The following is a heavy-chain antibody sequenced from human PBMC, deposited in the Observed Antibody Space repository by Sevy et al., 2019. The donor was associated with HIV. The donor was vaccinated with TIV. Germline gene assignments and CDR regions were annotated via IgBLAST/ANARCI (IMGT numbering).Heavy chain of an antibody. D-gene: IGHD3-16*01. CDR3: TKTHGAYYFDH. CDR2: FSDSGTT. V-gene: IGHV4-59*11. CDR1: GGSINDHY. Sequence: SETLSLTCTISGGSINDHYWSWIRQPPGKGLEWIGYFSDSGTTNYNPSLKSRVTISVDTSKNHFSLKLTSVTAADTAIYYCTKTHGAYYFDHWGQGTPVTVSS. J-gene: IGHJ4*02.